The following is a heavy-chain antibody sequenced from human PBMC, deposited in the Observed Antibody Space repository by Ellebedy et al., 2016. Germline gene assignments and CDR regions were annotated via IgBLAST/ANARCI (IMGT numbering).Heavy chain of an antibody. CDR1: GGSISSYY. D-gene: IGHD5-18*01. Sequence: SETLSLTXTVSGGSISSYYWSWIRQPPGKGLEWIGYIYYSGSTNYNPSLKSRVTISVDTSKNQFSLKVTSVTAADTAVYYCAGQGQLWTSFDNWGQGTLVTVSS. J-gene: IGHJ4*02. V-gene: IGHV4-59*08. CDR2: IYYSGST. CDR3: AGQGQLWTSFDN.